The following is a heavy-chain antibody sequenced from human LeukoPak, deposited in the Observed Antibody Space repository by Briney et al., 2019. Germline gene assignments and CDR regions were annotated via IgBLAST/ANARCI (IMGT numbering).Heavy chain of an antibody. J-gene: IGHJ4*02. CDR2: IWYDGSNK. CDR3: ARRVPAAILDY. D-gene: IGHD2-2*02. Sequence: GGSLRLSCAASGFTFSSYGMHWVRQAPGKGLEWVAVIWYDGSNKYYADSVKGRFTISRDNSKNTLYLQMNSLRAEDTAVYYCARRVPAAILDYWGQGTLVTVSS. V-gene: IGHV3-33*01. CDR1: GFTFSSYG.